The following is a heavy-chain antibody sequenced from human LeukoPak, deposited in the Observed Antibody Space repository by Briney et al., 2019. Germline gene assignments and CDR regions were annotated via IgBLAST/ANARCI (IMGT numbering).Heavy chain of an antibody. CDR1: GDSVTSGTFY. CDR2: VYYTGGT. V-gene: IGHV4-39*01. Sequence: SETLSLTCTVSGDSVTSGTFYWAWLRQPPGNGLEWIATVYYTGGTNYNPSLKSGVTIFIDTSKNQFSLKLRSVVAPETAVYYCARHSGSGSLSRPFDPWGQGTLVTVSS. J-gene: IGHJ5*02. D-gene: IGHD3-10*01. CDR3: ARHSGSGSLSRPFDP.